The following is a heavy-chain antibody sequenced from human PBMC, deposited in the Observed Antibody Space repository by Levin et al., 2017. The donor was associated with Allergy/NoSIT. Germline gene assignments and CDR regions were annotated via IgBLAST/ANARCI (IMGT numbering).Heavy chain of an antibody. CDR3: ARRGTRDYYYYMDV. CDR2: IYPGDSDT. D-gene: IGHD1-1*01. Sequence: ASVKVSCQGSGYSFTSYWIGWVRQMPGKGLEWMGIIYPGDSDTRNSPSFQGQVTISADKSISTAYLQWSSLKASDTAIYYCARRGTRDYYYYMDVWGKGTTVTVS. V-gene: IGHV5-51*01. CDR1: GYSFTSYW. J-gene: IGHJ6*03.